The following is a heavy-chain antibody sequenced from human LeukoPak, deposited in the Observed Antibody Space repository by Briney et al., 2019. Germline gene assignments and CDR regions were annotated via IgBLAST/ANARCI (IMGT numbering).Heavy chain of an antibody. J-gene: IGHJ4*02. V-gene: IGHV3-21*05. CDR3: AKRSDYGGNGNYFDY. CDR1: GFTFSSYG. D-gene: IGHD4-23*01. Sequence: GGSLRLSCAASGFTFSSYGMHWVRQAPGKGLEWVSYISSSSSHTNYAGSVKGRFTISRDNAKSSLYLLMNSLRAEDTAVYYCAKRSDYGGNGNYFDYWGQGTPVTVSS. CDR2: ISSSSSHT.